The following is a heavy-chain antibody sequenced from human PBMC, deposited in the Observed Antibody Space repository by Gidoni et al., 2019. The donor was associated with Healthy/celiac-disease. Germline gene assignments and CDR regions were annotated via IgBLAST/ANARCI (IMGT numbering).Heavy chain of an antibody. CDR3: ARDQESFHVLRYFDWLNFDY. V-gene: IGHV3-48*01. Sequence: EVQLVESGGGLVQPGGSLRLSCAASGFTFSSYSMNWVRQAPGKGLEWVSYISSSSSTIYYADSVKGRFTISRDNAKNSLYLQMNSLRAEDTAVYYCARDQESFHVLRYFDWLNFDYWGQGTLVTVSS. CDR2: ISSSSSTI. CDR1: GFTFSSYS. D-gene: IGHD3-9*01. J-gene: IGHJ4*02.